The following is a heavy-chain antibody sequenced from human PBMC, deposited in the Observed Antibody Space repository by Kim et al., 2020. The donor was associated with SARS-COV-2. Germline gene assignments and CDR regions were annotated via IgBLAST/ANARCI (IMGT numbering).Heavy chain of an antibody. D-gene: IGHD3-3*01. J-gene: IGHJ6*02. CDR1: GFTFDDYT. CDR2: ISWDGGST. CDR3: AKAYPRGPYDFWSVGGMDV. V-gene: IGHV3-43*01. Sequence: GGSLRLSCAASGFTFDDYTMHWVRQAPGKGLEWVSLISWDGGSTYYADSVKGRFTISRDNSKNSLYLQMNSLRTEDTALYYCAKAYPRGPYDFWSVGGMDVWGQGTTVTVSS.